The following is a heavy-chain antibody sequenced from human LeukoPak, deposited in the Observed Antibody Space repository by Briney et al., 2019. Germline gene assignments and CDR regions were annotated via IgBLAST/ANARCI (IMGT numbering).Heavy chain of an antibody. V-gene: IGHV3-66*01. CDR1: GFTVSSNY. CDR2: IYSGGST. Sequence: WGSLRLSCAASGFTVSSNYMSWVRQAPGKGLEWVSLIYSGGSTYYADSVKGRFTISRDNSKNTLYLQMNSLRAEDTAVYYCARDKVGLVPMDVWGKGTTVTVSS. J-gene: IGHJ6*03. D-gene: IGHD1-26*01. CDR3: ARDKVGLVPMDV.